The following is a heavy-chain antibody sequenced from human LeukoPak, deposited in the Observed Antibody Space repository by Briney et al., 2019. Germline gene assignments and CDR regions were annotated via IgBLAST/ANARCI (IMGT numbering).Heavy chain of an antibody. CDR3: ARDSQGGAFDI. CDR1: GGSFSGYY. CDR2: INHSGST. V-gene: IGHV4-34*01. J-gene: IGHJ3*02. Sequence: SETLSLTCAVYGGSFSGYYWSWIRQPPGKGLEWIGEINHSGSTNYNPSLKSRVTISVDTSKNQFSLKLSSVTAADTAVYYCARDSQGGAFDIWGQGTMVTVSS. D-gene: IGHD3-16*01.